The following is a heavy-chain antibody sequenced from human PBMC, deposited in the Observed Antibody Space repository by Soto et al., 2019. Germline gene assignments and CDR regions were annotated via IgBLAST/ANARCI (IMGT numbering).Heavy chain of an antibody. CDR2: ISSNGVGT. J-gene: IGHJ6*03. V-gene: IGHV3-64*01. CDR1: GFTLSGYS. Sequence: GVSLRLSFAASGFTLSGYSMDWVRQAPGKGLEYVSGISSNGVGTYYANSVQGRFTISRDNSKNTVYLQMGSLRPEDMAVYYCARRARPDFYYTDVGGKGTTVTVP. CDR3: ARRARPDFYYTDV. D-gene: IGHD6-6*01.